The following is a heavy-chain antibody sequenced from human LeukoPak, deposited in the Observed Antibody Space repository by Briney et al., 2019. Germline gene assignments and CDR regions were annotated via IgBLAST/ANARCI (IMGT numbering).Heavy chain of an antibody. Sequence: ASVKVSCKASGGTFSSYGISWVRQAPGQGLEWMGWISAYNGNTNYAQKFQGRVTMTEDTSTDTAYMELSSLRSEDTAVYYCATTRYSGNYYFDYWGQGTLVTVSS. CDR2: ISAYNGNT. CDR3: ATTRYSGNYYFDY. J-gene: IGHJ4*02. D-gene: IGHD1-26*01. CDR1: GGTFSSYG. V-gene: IGHV1-18*01.